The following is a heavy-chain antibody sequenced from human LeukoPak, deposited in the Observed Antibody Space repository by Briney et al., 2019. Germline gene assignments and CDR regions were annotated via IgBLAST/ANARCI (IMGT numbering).Heavy chain of an antibody. CDR3: ARSDFYGPFDY. D-gene: IGHD2-21*02. J-gene: IGHJ4*02. V-gene: IGHV3-30*04. CDR2: ISYDGSNK. Sequence: GGSLRLSCAASGFTFSSYAMHWVRQAPGKGLEWGAVISYDGSNKYYADSVKGRFTISRDNSKNTLYLQMNSLRAEDTAVYYCARSDFYGPFDYWGQGTLVTVSS. CDR1: GFTFSSYA.